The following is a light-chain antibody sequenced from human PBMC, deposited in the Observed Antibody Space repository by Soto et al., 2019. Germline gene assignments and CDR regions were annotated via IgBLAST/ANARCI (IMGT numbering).Light chain of an antibody. J-gene: IGKJ4*01. Sequence: EVVVTQSPVTLALSPGERATLSCRTRQSVDIYVAWYQQKPGQAPRLLIYDASNRAPGIPARFSGSGSGTDFTLTISSLEPEDFAVYYCQQRKYWPPLTFGGGTKVEIK. CDR1: QSVDIY. V-gene: IGKV3-11*01. CDR3: QQRKYWPPLT. CDR2: DAS.